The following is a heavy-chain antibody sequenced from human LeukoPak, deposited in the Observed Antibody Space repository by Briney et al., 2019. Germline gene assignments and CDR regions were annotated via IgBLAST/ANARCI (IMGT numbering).Heavy chain of an antibody. CDR2: ISAYNGNT. Sequence: ASVKVSCKASGYTFTSYGISWVRQAPGQGLEWMGWISAYNGNTNYAQKLQGRVTMTTDTSTSTAYMELRSLRSDDTAVYYCGRRGYSGYDGMYYYYMDVWGKGTTVTVSS. D-gene: IGHD5-12*01. V-gene: IGHV1-18*01. CDR3: GRRGYSGYDGMYYYYMDV. J-gene: IGHJ6*03. CDR1: GYTFTSYG.